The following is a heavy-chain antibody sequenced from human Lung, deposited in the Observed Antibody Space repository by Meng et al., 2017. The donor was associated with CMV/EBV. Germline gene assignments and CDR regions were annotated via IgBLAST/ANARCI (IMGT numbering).Heavy chain of an antibody. CDR1: GLTLSSYG. D-gene: IGHD5-18*01. Sequence: GGSLRLXXAASGLTLSSYGIHWVRQAPGKGLEWVAFIRYDGDKKENVDSVKGRFTISRDNSKNLVNLQMNSLRAEDTAVYYCAKDSGRGGQLWFRGVDYWGQGTXVTVSS. CDR3: AKDSGRGGQLWFRGVDY. J-gene: IGHJ4*02. CDR2: IRYDGDKK. V-gene: IGHV3-30*02.